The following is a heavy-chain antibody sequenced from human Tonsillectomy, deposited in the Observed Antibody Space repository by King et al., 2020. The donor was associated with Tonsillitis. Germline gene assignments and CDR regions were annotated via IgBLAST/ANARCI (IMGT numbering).Heavy chain of an antibody. Sequence: VQLQESGPGLVKPSETLSLTCTVSGGSISSYYWSWIRQPPGKGLEWIGYIYYSGSTNYNPSLKSRVTISVDTSKNQLSLKLSSVTAADTAVYYCARLDDSSGYPEYVQHWGQGTLVTVSS. CDR3: ARLDDSSGYPEYVQH. CDR2: IYYSGST. CDR1: GGSISSYY. D-gene: IGHD3-22*01. J-gene: IGHJ1*01. V-gene: IGHV4-59*08.